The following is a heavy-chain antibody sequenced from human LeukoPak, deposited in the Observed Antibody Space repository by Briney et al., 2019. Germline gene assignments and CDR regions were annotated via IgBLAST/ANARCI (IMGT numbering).Heavy chain of an antibody. J-gene: IGHJ4*02. V-gene: IGHV3-9*01. D-gene: IGHD3-22*01. Sequence: GRSLRLSCAASGFTFDDYAMHWVRQAPGKGLEWVSGISWNSGSTGYADSVKGRFTISRDNAKNSLYLQMNSLRAEDTALYYCAKDLTSGYPGHYFDYWGQGTLVTVSS. CDR3: AKDLTSGYPGHYFDY. CDR2: ISWNSGST. CDR1: GFTFDDYA.